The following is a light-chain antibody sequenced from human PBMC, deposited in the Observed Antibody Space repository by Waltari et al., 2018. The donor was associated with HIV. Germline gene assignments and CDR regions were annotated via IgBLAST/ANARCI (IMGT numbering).Light chain of an antibody. CDR2: DDS. V-gene: IGLV3-21*04. Sequence: SYALTQPPSVSVAPGKTARITCGGDNIGGQLVHWYQQKPGQAPGLVICDDSDRPSEIPERFSGSNSGNTDTLNISRVEGGDEADYYCQVWVDSRDVAVIFGGGTKLTVL. J-gene: IGLJ2*01. CDR3: QVWVDSRDVAVI. CDR1: NIGGQL.